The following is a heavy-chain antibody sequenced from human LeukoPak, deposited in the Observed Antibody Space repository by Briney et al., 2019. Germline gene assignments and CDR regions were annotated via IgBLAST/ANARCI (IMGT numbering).Heavy chain of an antibody. CDR1: GVTVSSYA. CDR2: ISYDGSNK. J-gene: IGHJ6*03. Sequence: GGSLRLSCAASGVTVSSYAMHWVRQAPGKGLEWVAVISYDGSNKYYADSVKGRFTISRDNSKNTLYLQMNSLRAEDTAIYYCAKNGDRGAYCSGGSCYPYFYYYMDVWGKGTTVTISS. D-gene: IGHD2-15*01. CDR3: AKNGDRGAYCSGGSCYPYFYYYMDV. V-gene: IGHV3-30*04.